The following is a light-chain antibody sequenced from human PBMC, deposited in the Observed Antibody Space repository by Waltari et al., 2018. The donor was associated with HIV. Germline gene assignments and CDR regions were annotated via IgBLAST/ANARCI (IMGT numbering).Light chain of an antibody. CDR2: AVI. Sequence: QSALTQPPSASGSPGQSVTLSCTGTSSDVGGYNYVSWHQQHPGKAPKLMIYAVIKRPPGVPDCFSGSKSGNTASLTVSGLQPEDEADYYCSSHAGSKVVFGGGTRLTVL. J-gene: IGLJ2*01. CDR1: SSDVGGYNY. V-gene: IGLV2-8*01. CDR3: SSHAGSKVV.